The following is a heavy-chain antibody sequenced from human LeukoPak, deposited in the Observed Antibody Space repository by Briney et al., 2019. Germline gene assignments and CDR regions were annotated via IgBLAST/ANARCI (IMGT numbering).Heavy chain of an antibody. J-gene: IGHJ5*02. Sequence: ASVKVSCKASRYTFTGYYMHWVRQAPGQGLEWMGWINPNSGGTNYAQKFQGGVTMTRDTSISTAYMELSRLRSDDTAVYYCARPPGYSYGNWFDPWGQGTLVTVSS. CDR2: INPNSGGT. V-gene: IGHV1-2*02. CDR1: RYTFTGYY. D-gene: IGHD5-18*01. CDR3: ARPPGYSYGNWFDP.